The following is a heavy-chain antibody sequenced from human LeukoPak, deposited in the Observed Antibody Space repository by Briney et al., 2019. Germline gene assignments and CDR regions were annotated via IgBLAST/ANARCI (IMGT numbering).Heavy chain of an antibody. CDR3: ANLGTSTIARAA. D-gene: IGHD1-7*01. Sequence: GGSLRLSCTASGFTFSNYEMNWVRQPPGKGLEWVSFISSSGSTIYYADSVKGRFTISRDNAKNSLYLQMNSLRAEDTAVYYCANLGTSTIARAAWGQGTLVTVSS. CDR2: ISSSGSTI. J-gene: IGHJ4*02. CDR1: GFTFSNYE. V-gene: IGHV3-48*03.